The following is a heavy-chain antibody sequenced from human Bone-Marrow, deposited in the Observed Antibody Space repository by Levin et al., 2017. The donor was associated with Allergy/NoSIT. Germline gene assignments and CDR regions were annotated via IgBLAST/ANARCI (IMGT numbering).Heavy chain of an antibody. D-gene: IGHD6-19*01. J-gene: IGHJ4*02. Sequence: LSLTCAASGFTFSNSAMHWVRQAPGKGLQWVTLISYDGNTKYYTDSVKGRFTISRDNSKNTLHLQMNSLRPDDTAVYYCARDATSAVAGDHFDYWGQGTLVTVSS. CDR1: GFTFSNSA. CDR3: ARDATSAVAGDHFDY. V-gene: IGHV3-30-3*01. CDR2: ISYDGNTK.